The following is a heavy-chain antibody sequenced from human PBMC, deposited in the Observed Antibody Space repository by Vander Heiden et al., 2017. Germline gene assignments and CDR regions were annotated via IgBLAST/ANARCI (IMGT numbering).Heavy chain of an antibody. CDR1: GGSFSGYY. J-gene: IGHJ5*02. V-gene: IGHV4-34*01. D-gene: IGHD4-17*01. CDR3: ASGKGDYAVENWFDP. CDR2: INHSGST. Sequence: AVYGGSFSGYYWSWIRQPPGKGLEWIVEINHSGSTNYNPSLKSRVTISVDTSKNQFSLKLSSVTAADTAVYYCASGKGDYAVENWFDPWGQGTLVTVSS.